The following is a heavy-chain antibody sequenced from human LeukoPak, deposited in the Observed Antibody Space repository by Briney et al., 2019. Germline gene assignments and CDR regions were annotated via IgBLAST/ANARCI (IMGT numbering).Heavy chain of an antibody. V-gene: IGHV3-15*01. J-gene: IGHJ3*02. CDR1: GFTFNNAW. D-gene: IGHD3-3*01. CDR3: AKDALRFLEWFPGPNDAFDI. CDR2: IKSKTDGGTT. Sequence: KSGGSLRLSCAASGFTFNNAWMSWVRQAPGKGLEWVGRIKSKTDGGTTDYAAPVKGRFTISRDDSKKTLYLQMNGLKTEDTAVYYCAKDALRFLEWFPGPNDAFDIWGQGTMVTASS.